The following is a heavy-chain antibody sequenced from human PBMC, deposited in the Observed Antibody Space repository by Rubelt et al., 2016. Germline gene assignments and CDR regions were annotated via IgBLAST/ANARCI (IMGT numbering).Heavy chain of an antibody. D-gene: IGHD3-9*01. V-gene: IGHV4-59*01. J-gene: IGHJ3*02. CDR3: ARIGGSTIPLSAFDI. CDR1: GGSISSYY. Sequence: QVQLQESGPGLVKPSETLSLTCTVSGGSISSYYWSWIRQPPGKGLEWIGYIYYSGGTNYNPSLKHRVTISPDTSNNHFSLKLNSVTAAVTAVYYRARIGGSTIPLSAFDIWGQGTMVTVSS. CDR2: IYYSGGT.